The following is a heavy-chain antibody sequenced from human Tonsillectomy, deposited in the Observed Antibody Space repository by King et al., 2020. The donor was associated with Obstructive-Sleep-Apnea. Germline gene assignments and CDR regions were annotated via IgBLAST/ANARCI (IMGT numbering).Heavy chain of an antibody. Sequence: VQLVESGGGLVQPGRSLRLSCAASGFTFDDYAMHWFRQSPGNGLEWVSGISWNSGSIGYADSGKGRFTISRDNAKNSLYLQMNSLRAEDTALYYCAKDITAAAGQTFDYWGQGTLVTVSS. V-gene: IGHV3-9*01. J-gene: IGHJ4*02. CDR2: ISWNSGSI. D-gene: IGHD6-13*01. CDR3: AKDITAAAGQTFDY. CDR1: GFTFDDYA.